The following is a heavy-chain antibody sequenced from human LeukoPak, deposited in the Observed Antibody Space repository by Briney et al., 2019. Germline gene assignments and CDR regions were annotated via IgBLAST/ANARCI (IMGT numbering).Heavy chain of an antibody. J-gene: IGHJ4*02. Sequence: GGSLRLSCAASGFTFSSYSMNWVRQAPGKGLEWVSYISSSGSTIYYADSVKGRFTISRDNAKNSLYLQMNSLRAEYTAVYYCARDPPVTTFLGGQGTLVTVSS. D-gene: IGHD4-17*01. V-gene: IGHV3-48*01. CDR2: ISSSGSTI. CDR1: GFTFSSYS. CDR3: ARDPPVTTFL.